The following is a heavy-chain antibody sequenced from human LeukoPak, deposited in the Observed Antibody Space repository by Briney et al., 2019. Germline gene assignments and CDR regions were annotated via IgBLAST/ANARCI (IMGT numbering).Heavy chain of an antibody. V-gene: IGHV4-59*01. D-gene: IGHD3-3*01. CDR3: ARGYDFWSGYYPPYFDY. CDR2: IYYSGST. J-gene: IGHJ4*02. Sequence: SETLSLTCTVSGGSISSYYWSWIRQPPGKALEWIGYIYYSGSTNYNPSLKSRVTISVDTSKNQFSLKLSSVTAADTAVYYCARGYDFWSGYYPPYFDYWGQGTLVTVSS. CDR1: GGSISSYY.